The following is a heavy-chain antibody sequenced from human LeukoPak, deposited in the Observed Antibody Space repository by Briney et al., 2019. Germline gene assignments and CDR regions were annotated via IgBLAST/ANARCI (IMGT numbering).Heavy chain of an antibody. CDR1: GFSFSTYG. Sequence: GGSLRLSCAASGFSFSTYGMSWVRQAPGRGLEWVASINQAGSQIHYVDSVKGRFTISRDNAKNSLYLEMSSLRAEDTAKYYCARLFGEVTIYDYWGQGTLVTVSS. V-gene: IGHV3-7*01. CDR3: ARLFGEVTIYDY. J-gene: IGHJ4*02. D-gene: IGHD3-10*01. CDR2: INQAGSQI.